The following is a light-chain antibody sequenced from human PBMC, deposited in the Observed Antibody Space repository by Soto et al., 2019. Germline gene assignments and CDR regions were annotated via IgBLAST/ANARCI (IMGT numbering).Light chain of an antibody. Sequence: QFVLNQPAYGAVSRGRAITIACTVTSSTGGGYNYVSWYQQQPGKAPKFMIYDVTNRPSGVSNRFSGSKSGNTASLTISGLQAEDEADYYCCSYTTSNTRQIVFGTGTKVTVL. CDR2: DVT. V-gene: IGLV2-14*01. J-gene: IGLJ1*01. CDR1: SSTGGGYNY. CDR3: CSYTTSNTRQIV.